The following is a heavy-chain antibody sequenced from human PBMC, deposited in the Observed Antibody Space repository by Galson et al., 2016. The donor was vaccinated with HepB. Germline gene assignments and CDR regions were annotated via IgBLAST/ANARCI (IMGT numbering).Heavy chain of an antibody. V-gene: IGHV4-39*01. D-gene: IGHD3-22*01. J-gene: IGHJ5*02. CDR1: GGSISSSSYY. CDR3: ARGTIKVVGITWDWFDP. CDR2: IYYSGSI. Sequence: SETLSLTCTVSGGSISSSSYYWGWLRQSPGKGLEWIGNIYYSGSIHYNPSLKSRVTISVDTSKNQISLKLTSVTAADTAVYYCARGTIKVVGITWDWFDPWGQGTLVTVSS.